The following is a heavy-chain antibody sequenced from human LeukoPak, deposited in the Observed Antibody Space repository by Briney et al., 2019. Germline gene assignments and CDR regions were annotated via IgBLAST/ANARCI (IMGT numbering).Heavy chain of an antibody. CDR3: ARVNYYDSSGADYYYMDV. CDR2: ISAYNGNT. J-gene: IGHJ6*03. CDR1: GYTFTSYD. V-gene: IGHV1-18*01. D-gene: IGHD3-22*01. Sequence: GASVKVSCKAPGYTFTSYDINWVRQAPGQGLEWMGWISAYNGNTNYAQKLQGRVTMTTDTSTSTAYMELRSLRSDDTAVYYCARVNYYDSSGADYYYMDVWGKGTTVTVSS.